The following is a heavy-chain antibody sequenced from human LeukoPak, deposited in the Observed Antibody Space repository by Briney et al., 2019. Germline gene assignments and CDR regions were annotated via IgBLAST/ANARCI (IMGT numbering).Heavy chain of an antibody. D-gene: IGHD1-14*01. CDR3: AREPRDFYWFET. CDR1: GDSVTSGGYY. Sequence: SETPSFTCSVSGDSVTSGGYYWTWIRQHPGKGLEWIGYVYYTGVTYYRPSLQSRVTISVDTSKNQLSLKLSAVTAADTAVYFCAREPRDFYWFETWGEGALVTVS. V-gene: IGHV4-31*03. CDR2: VYYTGVT. J-gene: IGHJ5*02.